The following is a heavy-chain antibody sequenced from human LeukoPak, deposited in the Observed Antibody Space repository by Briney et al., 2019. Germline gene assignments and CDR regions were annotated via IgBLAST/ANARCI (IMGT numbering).Heavy chain of an antibody. J-gene: IGHJ4*01. Sequence: PGGSLRLSCAASGFTFSSYSMNWVRQAPGKGLEWVAFIRYDGSNKYYADSVKGRFTISRDNSKNTLYLQMNSLRAEDTAVYYCAKDWYSSSWYYFDYWGQGTLVTVSS. CDR2: IRYDGSNK. CDR3: AKDWYSSSWYYFDY. V-gene: IGHV3-30*02. CDR1: GFTFSSYS. D-gene: IGHD6-13*01.